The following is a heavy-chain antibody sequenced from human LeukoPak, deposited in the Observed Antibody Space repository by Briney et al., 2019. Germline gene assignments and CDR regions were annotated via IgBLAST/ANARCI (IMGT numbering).Heavy chain of an antibody. V-gene: IGHV4-59*01. CDR2: IYYSGST. D-gene: IGHD6-13*01. CDR3: ARDRPEAAAGTRYGMDV. J-gene: IGHJ6*02. Sequence: SETLSLTCAVYGGSFSGYYWSWIRQPPGKGLEWIGYIYYSGSTNYNPSLKSRVTISVDTSKNQFSLKLSSVTAADTAVYYCARDRPEAAAGTRYGMDVWGQGTTVTVSS. CDR1: GGSFSGYY.